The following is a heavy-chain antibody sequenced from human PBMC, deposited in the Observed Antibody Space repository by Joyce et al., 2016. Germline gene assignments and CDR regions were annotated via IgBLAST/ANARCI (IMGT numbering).Heavy chain of an antibody. CDR3: ARLAPTRGDDY. D-gene: IGHD4-11*01. V-gene: IGHV1-3*01. Sequence: VQLVQSGAEVKRPGASIKISCKASGYTLASYPLHWVRQAPGQRLAWMAWVNADNGDTKYSEKFQGRVTLTRDRSANTAYMILSSLRSADTAIYYCARLAPTRGDDYWGQGTLVTVSS. CDR1: GYTLASYP. CDR2: VNADNGDT. J-gene: IGHJ4*02.